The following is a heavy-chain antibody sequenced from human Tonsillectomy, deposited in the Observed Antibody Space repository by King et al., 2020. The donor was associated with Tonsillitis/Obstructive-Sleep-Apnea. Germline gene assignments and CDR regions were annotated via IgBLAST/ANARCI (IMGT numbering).Heavy chain of an antibody. J-gene: IGHJ3*01. CDR3: ARDRYIVVIPAAVDAFDV. D-gene: IGHD2-2*01. CDR1: GFTFSSYE. Sequence: VQLVESGGGLVQPGGSLRLSCAASGFTFSSYEMTWVRQAPGKGLEGVSFISSSGNTIYYADSVKGRFTISRDNAKNSLYLQMNSLRADDTAVYYCARDRYIVVIPAAVDAFDVWGQGTMVTVSS. CDR2: ISSSGNTI. V-gene: IGHV3-48*03.